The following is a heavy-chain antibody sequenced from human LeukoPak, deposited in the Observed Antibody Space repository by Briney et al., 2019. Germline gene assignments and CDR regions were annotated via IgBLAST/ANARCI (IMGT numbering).Heavy chain of an antibody. CDR2: IYYSGST. CDR1: GGSISSSSYY. D-gene: IGHD3-3*01. J-gene: IGHJ5*02. V-gene: IGHV4-39*07. CDR3: ARAGLRFLEWSQHNWFDP. Sequence: SETLSLTCTVSGGSISSSSYYWGWIRQPPGKGLEWIGSIYYSGSTYYNPSLKSRVTISVDTSKNQFSLKLSSVTAADTAVYYCARAGLRFLEWSQHNWFDPWGQGTLVTDSS.